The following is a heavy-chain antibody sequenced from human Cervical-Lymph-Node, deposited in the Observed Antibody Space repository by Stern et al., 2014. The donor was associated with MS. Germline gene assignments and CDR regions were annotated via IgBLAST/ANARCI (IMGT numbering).Heavy chain of an antibody. D-gene: IGHD3-16*01. J-gene: IGHJ6*02. Sequence: VQLVESGGGVVQPGRSLRLSCAASGFTFKSYVIHWVRQAPGKGLEWVAFMSFDGSDKYYADSVKGRLTISRDNSKNRLYLQMSSLRPEDTGVYYCATVWVPVRYQQMRGMDVWGQGTTVTVSS. CDR1: GFTFKSYV. CDR3: ATVWVPVRYQQMRGMDV. V-gene: IGHV3-30*03. CDR2: MSFDGSDK.